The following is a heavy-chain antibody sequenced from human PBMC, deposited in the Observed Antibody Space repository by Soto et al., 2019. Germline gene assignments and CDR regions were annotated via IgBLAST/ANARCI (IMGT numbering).Heavy chain of an antibody. Sequence: QVQLVESGGGVVQPGRSLRLSCAASGFTFSSYGMHWVRQAPGKGLEWVAVIWYDGSNKYYADSVKGRFTISRDNSKNPLYLQMNSVRAEDTAVYCGERDGAYCGGDWYPRWYFDLWGRGTLVTGSS. CDR2: IWYDGSNK. J-gene: IGHJ2*01. V-gene: IGHV3-33*01. CDR1: GFTFSSYG. CDR3: ERDGAYCGGDWYPRWYFDL. D-gene: IGHD2-21*02.